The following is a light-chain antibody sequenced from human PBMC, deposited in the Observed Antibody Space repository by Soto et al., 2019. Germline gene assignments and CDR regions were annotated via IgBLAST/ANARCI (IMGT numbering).Light chain of an antibody. V-gene: IGKV3-15*01. J-gene: IGKJ1*01. CDR1: QSVSGN. Sequence: EIVVTQSPATLSVSPGERATLSCRASQSVSGNLAWYQQKPGQAPRLLIYGASTRATGIPARFSGSGSGPEFTLTISSLQSEDFAVYYCQQYNNWPPAFGQGTKVEIK. CDR3: QQYNNWPPA. CDR2: GAS.